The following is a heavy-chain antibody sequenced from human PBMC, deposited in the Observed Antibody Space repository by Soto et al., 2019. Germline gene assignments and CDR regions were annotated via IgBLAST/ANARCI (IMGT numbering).Heavy chain of an antibody. CDR2: IDGDDNK. V-gene: IGHV2-5*02. J-gene: IGHJ4*02. D-gene: IGHD1-1*01. CDR1: GLAFSTADRA. Sequence: QITVKESGPALVKPTQTLTLTCTFSGLAFSTADRAVGWIRQAPGKARDGLALIDGDDNKRYSPSLKNRLTIXSXTXXNPVGRTMTDMAPVDTATYSGAHGRTSGKTIFFEYWGQGPLVTVSA. CDR3: AHGRTSGKTIFFEY.